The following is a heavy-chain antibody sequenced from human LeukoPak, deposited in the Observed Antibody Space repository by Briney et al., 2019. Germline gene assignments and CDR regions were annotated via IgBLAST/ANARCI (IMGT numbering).Heavy chain of an antibody. D-gene: IGHD3-10*01. J-gene: IGHJ6*02. CDR1: GYTFTSYY. CDR2: INPSGGST. V-gene: IGHV1-46*01. CDR3: AADLKTSGSFGSGYYYYGMDV. Sequence: GASVKVSCKASGYTFTSYYMHWVRRAPGQGLEWMGIINPSGGSTSYAQKFQGRVTMTRDMSTSTAYMELSSLRSEDTAVYYCAADLKTSGSFGSGYYYYGMDVWGQGTTVTVSS.